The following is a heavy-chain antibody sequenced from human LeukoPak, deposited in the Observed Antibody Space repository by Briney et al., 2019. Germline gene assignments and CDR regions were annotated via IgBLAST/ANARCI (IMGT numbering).Heavy chain of an antibody. CDR2: IIPIFGTA. J-gene: IGHJ6*04. Sequence: GASVKVSCKASGGTFSSYAISWVRRAPGQGLEWMGGIIPIFGTANYAQKFQGSVTITADKSTSTAYMELSSLRSEDTAVYYCAGGEVRVPIYYYYYYGMDVWGKGTTVTVSS. CDR1: GGTFSSYA. V-gene: IGHV1-69*06. CDR3: AGGEVRVPIYYYYYYGMDV. D-gene: IGHD3-16*01.